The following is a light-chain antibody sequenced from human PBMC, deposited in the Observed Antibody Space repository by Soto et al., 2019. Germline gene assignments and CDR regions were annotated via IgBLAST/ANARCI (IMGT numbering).Light chain of an antibody. CDR3: QESYSHSRT. CDR2: AAS. V-gene: IGKV1-39*01. CDR1: QSINTS. Sequence: DIQMTQSPSSLSASVGDRVTITCRASQSINTSLNWYQQKPGKAPKLLIYAASSLQSGVPSRFSGSGSGTDFTLTIGSLQPEDFATYYCQESYSHSRTFGPGTKVDI. J-gene: IGKJ3*01.